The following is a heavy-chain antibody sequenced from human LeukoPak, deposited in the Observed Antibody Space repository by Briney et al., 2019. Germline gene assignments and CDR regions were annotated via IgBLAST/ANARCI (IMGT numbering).Heavy chain of an antibody. CDR1: GYSFTSYW. CDR3: ARQLVVPAAIESDAFDI. Sequence: GESLKISCMGSGYSFTSYWIGWVRQMPGKGLEWMGIIYPGDSDTRYSPSFQGQVTISADKSISTAYLQWSSLKASDTAMYYCARQLVVPAAIESDAFDIWGQGTMVTVSS. D-gene: IGHD2-2*02. V-gene: IGHV5-51*01. CDR2: IYPGDSDT. J-gene: IGHJ3*02.